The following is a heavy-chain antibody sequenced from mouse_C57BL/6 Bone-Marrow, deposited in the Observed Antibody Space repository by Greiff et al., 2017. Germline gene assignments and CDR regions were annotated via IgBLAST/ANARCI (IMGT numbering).Heavy chain of an antibody. CDR1: GYTFTSYW. J-gene: IGHJ1*03. Sequence: QVQLKQPGAELVKPGASVKMSCKASGYTFTSYWITLVKQRPGQGLEWIGDIYPGSGSTNYNEKFKSKATLTVDTSSSTAYMQLSSLTSEDSAVYYCARPYYSNYWYFDVWGTGTTVTVSS. V-gene: IGHV1-55*01. CDR2: IYPGSGST. D-gene: IGHD2-5*01. CDR3: ARPYYSNYWYFDV.